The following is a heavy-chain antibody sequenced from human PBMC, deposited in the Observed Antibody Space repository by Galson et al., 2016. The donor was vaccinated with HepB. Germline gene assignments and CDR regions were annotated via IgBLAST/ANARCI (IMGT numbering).Heavy chain of an antibody. Sequence: QSGAEVKKPGESLKISCKGSGYNFTNYWIGWVRQMPGKGLEWMGIIYPGDSDTRYSPSFQGRVTISADKSVTIAYLQWSGLKASDTAMSYCGRLSLKVTSGYPHFDYWGQGTLVTVSS. D-gene: IGHD3-22*01. CDR3: GRLSLKVTSGYPHFDY. CDR2: IYPGDSDT. V-gene: IGHV5-51*01. J-gene: IGHJ4*02. CDR1: GYNFTNYW.